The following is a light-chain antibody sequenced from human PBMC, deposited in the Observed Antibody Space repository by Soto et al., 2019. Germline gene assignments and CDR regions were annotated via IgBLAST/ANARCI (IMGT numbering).Light chain of an antibody. CDR1: SGSVTPSYH. V-gene: IGLV8-61*01. CDR3: RLYIGSGISE. Sequence: QAVVTQEPSFSVSPGGTVTLTCGLSSGSVTPSYHPSWYQQTPGQAPRALIHSTNTRSSGVPDRFSGSILGNRAALTITGAQADDECEYYCRLYIGSGISEFGVGTKVTVL. J-gene: IGLJ3*02. CDR2: STN.